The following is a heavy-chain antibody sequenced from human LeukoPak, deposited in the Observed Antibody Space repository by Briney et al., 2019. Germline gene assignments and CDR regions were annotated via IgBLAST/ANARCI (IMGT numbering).Heavy chain of an antibody. V-gene: IGHV1-8*01. CDR3: ARDHVVVVVGAFDI. CDR1: GYTFTSYD. CDR2: MNPNSGNT. D-gene: IGHD3-22*01. J-gene: IGHJ3*02. Sequence: ASVKVSCKASGYTFTSYDINWVRQATGQGLEWMGWMNPNSGNTGYAQKFQGRVTMTRDTSISTAYMELSRLRSDDTAVYYCARDHVVVVVGAFDIWGQGTMVTVSS.